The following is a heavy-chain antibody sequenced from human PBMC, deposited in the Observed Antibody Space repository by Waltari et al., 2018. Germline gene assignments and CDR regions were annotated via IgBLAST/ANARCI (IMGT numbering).Heavy chain of an antibody. CDR3: ASLRGDYDSSGYYYSNWFDP. D-gene: IGHD3-22*01. V-gene: IGHV4-39*01. J-gene: IGHJ5*02. CDR1: GGSISSSSYY. CDR2: IYYSGST. Sequence: QLQLQESGPGLVKPSATLSLTCTVSGGSISSSSYYWGWLRHPPGKGRAWIGSIYYSGSTYYNPSRKSRVTISVDTSKNQFSLKLSSVTAADTAVYYCASLRGDYDSSGYYYSNWFDPWGQGTLVTVSS.